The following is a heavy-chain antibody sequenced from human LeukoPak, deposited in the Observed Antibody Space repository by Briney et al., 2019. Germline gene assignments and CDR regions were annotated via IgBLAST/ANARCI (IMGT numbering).Heavy chain of an antibody. D-gene: IGHD3-10*01. J-gene: IGHJ6*02. CDR2: IYYRGST. CDR1: GVSISSYY. V-gene: IGHV4-59*01. CDR3: ARDQWFGELAGYYYGMDV. Sequence: SETLSLTCTVSGVSISSYYWSWIRQPPGKGLEWLGYIYYRGSTNYNPSLKSRVTISVDTSKNQFSLKLSSVTAADTAVYYCARDQWFGELAGYYYGMDVWGQGTTVTVSS.